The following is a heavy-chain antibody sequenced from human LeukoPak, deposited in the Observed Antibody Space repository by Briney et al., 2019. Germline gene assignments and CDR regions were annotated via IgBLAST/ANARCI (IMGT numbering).Heavy chain of an antibody. J-gene: IGHJ4*02. Sequence: ASVKVSCKASGYTFTSYGISWVRQAPGQGLEWMGWISAYNGNTNYAQKLQGRVTVTTDTSTSTAYMELRSLRSDDTAVYYCARDDYDFWSGYYAGGKLIDYWGQGTLVTVSS. CDR1: GYTFTSYG. D-gene: IGHD3-3*01. CDR3: ARDDYDFWSGYYAGGKLIDY. CDR2: ISAYNGNT. V-gene: IGHV1-18*01.